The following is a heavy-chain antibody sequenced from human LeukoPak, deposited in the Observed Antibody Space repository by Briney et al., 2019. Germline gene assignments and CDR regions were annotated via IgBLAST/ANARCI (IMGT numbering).Heavy chain of an antibody. J-gene: IGHJ4*02. D-gene: IGHD3-22*01. V-gene: IGHV4-39*07. CDR1: GGSISSSSYY. CDR2: IYYSGST. Sequence: SETLSLTCTVSGGSISSSSYYWGWIRQPPGKGLEWIGSIYYSGSTYYNPSLKSRVTISVDTSKNQFSLKLSSVTAADTAVYYCVRDPHYYYDSSGYPGALFDYWGQGTLVTVSS. CDR3: VRDPHYYYDSSGYPGALFDY.